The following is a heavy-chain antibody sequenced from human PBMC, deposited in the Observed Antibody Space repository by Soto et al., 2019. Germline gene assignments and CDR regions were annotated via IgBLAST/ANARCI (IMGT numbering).Heavy chain of an antibody. CDR3: VRVVVPSPIWGYNWFDP. Sequence: SETLSLTCGVSGGSISSGGYSWSWIRQPPGKGLEWIGYIYHSGSTYYNSSLESRVTISIDKSKNQFSLNLRSVTAADTAVYFCVRVVVPSPIWGYNWFDPWGQGSLVTVSS. V-gene: IGHV4-30-2*01. CDR1: GGSISSGGYS. D-gene: IGHD2-2*01. CDR2: IYHSGST. J-gene: IGHJ5*02.